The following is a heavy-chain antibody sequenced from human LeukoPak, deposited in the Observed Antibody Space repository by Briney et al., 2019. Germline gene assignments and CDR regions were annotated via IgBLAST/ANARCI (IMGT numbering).Heavy chain of an antibody. CDR3: DREFVGSSSWYYYFYYMDV. CDR2: INKDGSDT. J-gene: IGHJ6*03. Sequence: PGGSLRLSCAASGFTISSYWMNWVRQASGKGLEWVSNINKDGSDTYYVDSVKGRFTISRDNAKNSLYLQMNSLRAEDTAVYYCDREFVGSSSWYYYFYYMDVWGKGTTVTVSS. V-gene: IGHV3-7*01. D-gene: IGHD6-13*01. CDR1: GFTISSYW.